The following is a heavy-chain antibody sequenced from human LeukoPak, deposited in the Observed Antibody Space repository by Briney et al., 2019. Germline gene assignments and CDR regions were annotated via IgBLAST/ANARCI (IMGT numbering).Heavy chain of an antibody. CDR2: IYTSGAT. CDR3: ARDIQLGSGSHAFNI. Sequence: SETLSLTCTVSGGSISSYYWSWIRQPAGKGLEWIGRIYTSGATNYNPSLKSRITMSVDTSKKQFSLKLSSVTAADTAVYYCARDIQLGSGSHAFNIWGRGTMVTVSS. D-gene: IGHD7-27*01. J-gene: IGHJ3*02. CDR1: GGSISSYY. V-gene: IGHV4-4*07.